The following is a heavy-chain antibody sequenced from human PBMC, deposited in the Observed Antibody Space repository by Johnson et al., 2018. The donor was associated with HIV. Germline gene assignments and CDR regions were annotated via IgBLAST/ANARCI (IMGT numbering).Heavy chain of an antibody. V-gene: IGHV3-30*18. Sequence: QVQLVESGGRVVQPGRSLRLSCATSGFTFSSYGMHWVRQAPGKGLEWVAVISYDGSNKYYADSVKGRFTISRDNSKNTLYLQMNSLRAEDTAIYYCAKDRSVAALYDAFDVWGQGTKVTVSS. CDR1: GFTFSSYG. CDR2: ISYDGSNK. CDR3: AKDRSVAALYDAFDV. J-gene: IGHJ3*01. D-gene: IGHD6-19*01.